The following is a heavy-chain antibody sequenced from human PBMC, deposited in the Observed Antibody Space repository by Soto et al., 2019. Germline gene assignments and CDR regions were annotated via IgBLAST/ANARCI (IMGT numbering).Heavy chain of an antibody. J-gene: IGHJ4*02. V-gene: IGHV3-66*01. CDR3: ARSPRGYCSGGSCYFVY. CDR2: IYSGGST. CDR1: GFTVSSNY. D-gene: IGHD2-15*01. Sequence: GGSLRLSCAASGFTVSSNYMSWVRQAPGKGLEWVSVIYSGGSTYYADSVKGRFTISRDNSKNTLYLQMNSLRAEDTAVYYCARSPRGYCSGGSCYFVYWGQGTLVTVSS.